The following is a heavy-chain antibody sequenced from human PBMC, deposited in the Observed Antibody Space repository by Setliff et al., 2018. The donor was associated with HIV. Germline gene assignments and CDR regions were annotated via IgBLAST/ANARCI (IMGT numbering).Heavy chain of an antibody. J-gene: IGHJ4*02. Sequence: GSLRLSCAASRFTFSSYAMSWVRQAPGKGLEWVSTISGSGGSTYYADSVKGRFTISRDNPRNTVYLQMTGLRLDDTAVYYCARDSAAWVTELGILGYWGQGTLVTVSS. CDR1: RFTFSSYA. CDR2: ISGSGGST. D-gene: IGHD3-3*01. V-gene: IGHV3-23*01. CDR3: ARDSAAWVTELGILGY.